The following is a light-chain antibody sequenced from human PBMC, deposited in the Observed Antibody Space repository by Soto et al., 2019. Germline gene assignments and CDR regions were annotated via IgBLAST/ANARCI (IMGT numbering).Light chain of an antibody. CDR2: AAS. V-gene: IGKV3-20*01. J-gene: IGKJ1*01. Sequence: EIVLTQSPGTLSLSPGERATLSCRASQSLSSSYLAWYQQKPGQAPRLLIYAASSRATGIPDRFSSSGSGTDFTLTISRLEPEDFAVYYCQQYGSSPQTFGQGTKVEIK. CDR1: QSLSSSY. CDR3: QQYGSSPQT.